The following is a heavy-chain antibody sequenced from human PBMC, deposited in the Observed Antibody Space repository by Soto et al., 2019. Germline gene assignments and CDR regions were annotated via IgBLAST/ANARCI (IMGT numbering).Heavy chain of an antibody. CDR2: INPIFGAT. V-gene: IGHV1-69*13. D-gene: IGHD6-13*01. Sequence: SVKVSCKASGYTFTGYYMHWVRQAPGQGLEWMGWINPIFGATNYAQKFQGRVTITADESTSTAYMELSSLRSEDTAVYYCARGRIAAAGGVDYWGQGTLVTVSS. CDR1: GYTFTGYY. J-gene: IGHJ4*02. CDR3: ARGRIAAAGGVDY.